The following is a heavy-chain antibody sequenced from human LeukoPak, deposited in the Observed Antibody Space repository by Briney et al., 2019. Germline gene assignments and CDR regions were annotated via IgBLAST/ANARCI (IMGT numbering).Heavy chain of an antibody. Sequence: ASVKVSCKASGFTFTSPAVQWVRQARGQRLEWIGWIVVGSGNTNYAQKFQERVTITRDMSTSTAYMELSSLRSEDTAVYYCAAVGGGDYWGQGTLVTVSS. CDR3: AAVGGGDY. CDR2: IVVGSGNT. D-gene: IGHD4-23*01. V-gene: IGHV1-58*01. J-gene: IGHJ4*02. CDR1: GFTFTSPA.